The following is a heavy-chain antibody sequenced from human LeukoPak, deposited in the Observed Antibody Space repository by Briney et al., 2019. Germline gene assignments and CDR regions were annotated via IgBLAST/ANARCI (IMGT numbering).Heavy chain of an antibody. V-gene: IGHV4-30-4*01. CDR3: ARHLVGGNYYPLSY. CDR2: IYYSGST. CDR1: GGSISSGDYY. Sequence: PSQTLSLTCTVSGGSISSGDYYWSWIRQPPGKGLEWIGYIYYSGSTYYNPSLKSRVTISVDTSKNQFSLKLSSVTAADTAVYYCARHLVGGNYYPLSYWGQGALVTVSS. D-gene: IGHD1-26*01. J-gene: IGHJ4*02.